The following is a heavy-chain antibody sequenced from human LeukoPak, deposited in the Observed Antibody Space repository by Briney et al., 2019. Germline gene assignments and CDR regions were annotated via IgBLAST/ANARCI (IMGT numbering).Heavy chain of an antibody. D-gene: IGHD3-9*01. V-gene: IGHV4-38-2*02. J-gene: IGHJ1*01. CDR3: ARDRWDDILTGTPLRH. Sequence: SETLSLTCTVSGGSISGYYWGWIRQPPGKGLEWIGSIYHSGSTYYNPSLKSRVTISVDTSKNQFSLKLSSVTAADTAVYYCARDRWDDILTGTPLRHWGQGTLVTVSS. CDR2: IYHSGST. CDR1: GGSISGYY.